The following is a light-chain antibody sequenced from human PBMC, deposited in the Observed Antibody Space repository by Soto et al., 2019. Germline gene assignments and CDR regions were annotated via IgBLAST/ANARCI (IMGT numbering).Light chain of an antibody. CDR3: SSYTSSSPVV. CDR2: EVS. V-gene: IGLV2-14*01. Sequence: QSALTQPASVSGSPGQSITISCTGTSSDVGGYNHVSWYQQHPGKAPKLMIYEVSNRPSGVSNRFSGSKSGNTASLTISGLQAEDEADYYCSSYTSSSPVVFGGGTQLTVL. CDR1: SSDVGGYNH. J-gene: IGLJ2*01.